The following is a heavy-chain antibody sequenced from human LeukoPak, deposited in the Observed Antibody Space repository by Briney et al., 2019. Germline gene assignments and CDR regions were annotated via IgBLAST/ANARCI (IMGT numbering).Heavy chain of an antibody. J-gene: IGHJ6*02. CDR2: FDPEDGET. CDR1: GYTLTELS. V-gene: IGHV1-24*01. CDR3: AREDVVGATGGDYYYYYGMDV. D-gene: IGHD1-26*01. Sequence: ASVKVSCKVSGYTLTELSMHWVRQAPGKGLEWMGGFDPEDGETIYAQKFQGRVTMTEDTSTDTAYMELSSLRSEDTAVYYCAREDVVGATGGDYYYYYGMDVWGQGTTVTVSS.